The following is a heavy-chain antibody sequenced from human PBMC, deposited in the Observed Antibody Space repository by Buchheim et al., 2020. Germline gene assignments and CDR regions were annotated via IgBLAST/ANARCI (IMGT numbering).Heavy chain of an antibody. J-gene: IGHJ6*02. CDR1: GFTFSNAW. D-gene: IGHD2-2*01. V-gene: IGHV3-15*01. Sequence: EVQLVESGGGLVKPGGSLRLSCAASGFTFSNAWMSWVRQAPGKGLEWVGRIKSKTDGGTTDYAAPVKGRFPIPRADSNNTVYLQMNSLKTEDTAVYYCTTDEVYQLLSFGMDVGGQGTT. CDR3: TTDEVYQLLSFGMDV. CDR2: IKSKTDGGTT.